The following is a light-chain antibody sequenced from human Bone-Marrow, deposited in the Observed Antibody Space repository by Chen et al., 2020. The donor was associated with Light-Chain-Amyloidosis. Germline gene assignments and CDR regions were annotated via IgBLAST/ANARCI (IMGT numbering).Light chain of an antibody. CDR3: QSADSSGTYEVI. V-gene: IGLV3-25*03. Sequence: SYELTQPPSVSVSPGQTARITCSGDDLPTKYAYWYQQKPGQAPVLVIHRDTERPSGISERFSGSSSGTTATLTISRVQAAHEAAYHCQSADSSGTYEVIFGGGTKLTVL. J-gene: IGLJ2*01. CDR2: RDT. CDR1: DLPTKY.